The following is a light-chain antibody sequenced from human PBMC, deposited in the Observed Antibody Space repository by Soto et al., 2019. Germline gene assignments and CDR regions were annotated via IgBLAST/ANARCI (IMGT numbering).Light chain of an antibody. Sequence: QAVVTQEPSLTLSPGGTITLTCGSSTGAVTSGHYPYWFQQKPGQAPRTLIYDTSNRHSWTPARFSGSLLGGKAALTLSGAQPEDEAEYYCLIAYSGARTYVYGTGTKVNV. V-gene: IGLV7-46*01. J-gene: IGLJ1*01. CDR1: TGAVTSGHY. CDR2: DTS. CDR3: LIAYSGARTYV.